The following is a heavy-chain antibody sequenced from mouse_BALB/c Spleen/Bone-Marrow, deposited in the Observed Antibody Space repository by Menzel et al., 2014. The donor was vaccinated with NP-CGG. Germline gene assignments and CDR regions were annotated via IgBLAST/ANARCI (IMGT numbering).Heavy chain of an antibody. Sequence: VQLQQSGPELVKPGASVKISCKASGYAFSSSWMNWVKQRPGQGLEWIGRIYPGDGDTNYNGKFKGKATLTADKSSSTAYMQLSSLTYVDSAVYFCARDGYGKRNYFDYWGQGTTLTVSS. CDR1: GYAFSSSW. D-gene: IGHD2-1*01. V-gene: IGHV1-82*01. J-gene: IGHJ2*01. CDR3: ARDGYGKRNYFDY. CDR2: IYPGDGDT.